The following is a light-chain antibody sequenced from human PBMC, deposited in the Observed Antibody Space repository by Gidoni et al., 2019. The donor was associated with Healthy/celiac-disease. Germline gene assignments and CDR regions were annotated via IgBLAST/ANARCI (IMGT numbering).Light chain of an antibody. CDR2: LNSDGSH. J-gene: IGLJ2*01. Sequence: QLVLTQSPSASASLGASVKLTCTLSSGLSSYAIAWHQQQPEKGPRYLMKLNSDGSHSKGDGIPDRFAGSSSGAERYLTISSLQSEDEADYYCQTWGTGIVVFGGGTKLPVL. CDR3: QTWGTGIVV. CDR1: SGLSSYA. V-gene: IGLV4-69*01.